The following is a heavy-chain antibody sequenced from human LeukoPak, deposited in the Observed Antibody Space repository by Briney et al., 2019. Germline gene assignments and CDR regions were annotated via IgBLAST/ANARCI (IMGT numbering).Heavy chain of an antibody. D-gene: IGHD2-2*01. Sequence: SETLSLTCTVSDGSISSYYWSWIRQPAGKGLEWIGRIFSTGSTNYNPSLKSRVTMSVDTSKNQFSLKLSSVTAADTAVYYCARSPPYCSSTSCPYYYYYMDVWGKGTTVTVSS. CDR1: DGSISSYY. V-gene: IGHV4-4*07. J-gene: IGHJ6*03. CDR3: ARSPPYCSSTSCPYYYYYMDV. CDR2: IFSTGST.